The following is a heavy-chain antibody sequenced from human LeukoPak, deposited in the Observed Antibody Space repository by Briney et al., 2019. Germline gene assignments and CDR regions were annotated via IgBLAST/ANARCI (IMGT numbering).Heavy chain of an antibody. CDR2: ISSSSRTT. CDR1: GFTFSSYN. Sequence: KAGGSLRLSCAGSGFTFSSYNMNWVRQAPGKGLEWVSYISSSSRTTYYADSVKGRFTISRDNAKNSLYLQMNSLRDEDTAVYYCAREKWGSFDYWGQGTLLPLYS. J-gene: IGHJ4*02. CDR3: AREKWGSFDY. V-gene: IGHV3-48*02. D-gene: IGHD1-26*01.